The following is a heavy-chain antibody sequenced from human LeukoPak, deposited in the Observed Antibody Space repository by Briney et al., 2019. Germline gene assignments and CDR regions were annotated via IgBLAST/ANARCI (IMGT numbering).Heavy chain of an antibody. V-gene: IGHV3-23*01. D-gene: IGHD3-10*01. Sequence: GGSLRLSCAASGFTFSSYAMSWVRQAPGKGLEWVSAISGSGGSTYYADSVKGRFTISRDNSKNTLYPQMNSLRAEDTAVYYCAKDQSWFGELNWFDPWGQGTLVTVSS. CDR3: AKDQSWFGELNWFDP. J-gene: IGHJ5*02. CDR1: GFTFSSYA. CDR2: ISGSGGST.